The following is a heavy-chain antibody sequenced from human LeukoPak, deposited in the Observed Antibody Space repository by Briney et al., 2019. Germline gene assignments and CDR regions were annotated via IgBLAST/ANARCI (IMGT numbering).Heavy chain of an antibody. D-gene: IGHD1-14*01. J-gene: IGHJ3*01. CDR2: IYYSGST. CDR1: GGSISSGDYY. CDR3: ALAGGTTIDAFDV. V-gene: IGHV4-30-4*08. Sequence: SETLSLTCTVSGGSISSGDYYWSWIRQPPGKGLEWIGYIYYSGSTYYNPSLKSRVTISVDTSKNQFSLKLSSVTAADTAVYYCALAGGTTIDAFDVWSQGTMVTVSS.